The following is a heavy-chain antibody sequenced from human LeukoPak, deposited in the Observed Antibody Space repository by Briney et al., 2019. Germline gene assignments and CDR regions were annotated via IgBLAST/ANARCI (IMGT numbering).Heavy chain of an antibody. J-gene: IGHJ4*02. CDR1: GASISSSGFS. CDR2: IHYSGRT. D-gene: IGHD3-3*01. V-gene: IGHV4-39*07. Sequence: SETLSLTCTVSGASISSSGFSWAWIRQPPGKGPEWIGSIHYSGRTTYNPSPSLKSRLTISVDLSENHISLRLTSVTAADTAVYYCAREGGFFRPLDYSGQGTLVTVSS. CDR3: AREGGFFRPLDY.